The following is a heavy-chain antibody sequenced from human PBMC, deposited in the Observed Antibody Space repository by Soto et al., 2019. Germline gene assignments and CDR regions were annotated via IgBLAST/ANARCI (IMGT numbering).Heavy chain of an antibody. V-gene: IGHV1-2*04. Sequence: ASVKVSGKASGYSFTDYHIHWVRQAPGQGLEWLGRINPKSGGTSTAQRFQGWVTMTTDTSISTASMELTRLTSDDTAIYYCARGDSTDCSNGVCSFFYNHDMDVWGQGTTVTVSS. J-gene: IGHJ6*02. D-gene: IGHD2-8*01. CDR3: ARGDSTDCSNGVCSFFYNHDMDV. CDR2: INPKSGGT. CDR1: GYSFTDYH.